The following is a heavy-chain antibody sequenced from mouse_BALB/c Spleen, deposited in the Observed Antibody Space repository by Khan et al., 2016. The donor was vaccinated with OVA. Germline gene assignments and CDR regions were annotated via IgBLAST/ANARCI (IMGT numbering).Heavy chain of an antibody. D-gene: IGHD2-4*01. V-gene: IGHV3-2*02. CDR1: GYSITSEYA. Sequence: DVQLQESGPGLVKPSQSLSLTCTVTGYSITSEYAWNWIRHFPGNKLEWMGYINYSGNTRYNPSLKSRISITRDTSKNQFFLQLNSVTTDDATTYYCTRKDYYDYDPFPYWGQGTLVTVSA. CDR2: INYSGNT. CDR3: TRKDYYDYDPFPY. J-gene: IGHJ3*01.